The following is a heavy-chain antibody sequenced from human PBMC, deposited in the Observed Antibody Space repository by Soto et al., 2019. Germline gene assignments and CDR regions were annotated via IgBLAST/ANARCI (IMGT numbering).Heavy chain of an antibody. Sequence: QVQLQESGPGLVKPSETLSLTCTVSGGSISSYYWSWIRQPPGKGLEWIGYIYYSGSTNYNPSLKSRVTISVDTSKNQFSLKLSSVTAADTAVYYCARALRYSSGGTGDAFDIWGQGTMVTVSS. D-gene: IGHD6-19*01. V-gene: IGHV4-59*01. CDR3: ARALRYSSGGTGDAFDI. CDR1: GGSISSYY. CDR2: IYYSGST. J-gene: IGHJ3*02.